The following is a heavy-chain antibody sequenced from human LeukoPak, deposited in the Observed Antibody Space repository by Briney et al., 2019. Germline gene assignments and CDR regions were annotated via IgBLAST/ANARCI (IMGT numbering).Heavy chain of an antibody. D-gene: IGHD1-26*01. J-gene: IGHJ3*02. Sequence: GASVKVSCKASGGTFSSYAICWVRQAPGQGLEWMGRIIPILGIANYAQKFQGRVTITADKSTSTAYMELSSLRSEDTAVYYCAREVHYSGSYKIAFHIWGQGTMVTVSS. CDR1: GGTFSSYA. CDR2: IIPILGIA. V-gene: IGHV1-69*04. CDR3: AREVHYSGSYKIAFHI.